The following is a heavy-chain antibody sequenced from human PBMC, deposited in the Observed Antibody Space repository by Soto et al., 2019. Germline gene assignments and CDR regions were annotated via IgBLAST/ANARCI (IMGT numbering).Heavy chain of an antibody. CDR2: IYYSGST. J-gene: IGHJ6*02. CDR3: ARTCTNGVCFDYYYCGMDV. Sequence: PSETLSLTCTVSGGSISSGGYYWSWIRQHPGKGLEWIGYIYYSGSTYYNPSLKSRVTISVDTSKNQFSLKLSSVTAADTAVYYCARTCTNGVCFDYYYCGMDVWGQGTTVTVSS. V-gene: IGHV4-31*03. D-gene: IGHD2-8*01. CDR1: GGSISSGGYY.